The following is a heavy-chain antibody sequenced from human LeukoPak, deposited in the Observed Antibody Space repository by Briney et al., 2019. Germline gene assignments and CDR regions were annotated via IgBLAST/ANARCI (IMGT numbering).Heavy chain of an antibody. CDR2: IKQDGSEK. CDR3: ARAYSGSWYWFDY. Sequence: GGSLRLSCAASGFTFSSYWMSWVRQAPGKGLEWVANIKQDGSEKYYVDSVKGRFTISRDNAKNSLYLQMNSLRAEDTAVYYCARAYSGSWYWFDYWGQGTLVTVSS. J-gene: IGHJ4*02. V-gene: IGHV3-7*01. D-gene: IGHD6-13*01. CDR1: GFTFSSYW.